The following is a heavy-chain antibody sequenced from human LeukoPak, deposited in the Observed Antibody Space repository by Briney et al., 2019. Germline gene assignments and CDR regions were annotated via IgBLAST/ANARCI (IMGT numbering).Heavy chain of an antibody. J-gene: IGHJ4*02. CDR3: ARAPTRRCSGGSCYPDFDY. CDR2: INPNSGGT. CDR1: GYTFTGYY. Sequence: ASVKVSCKASGYTFTGYYMHWVRQAPGQGLEWMGWINPNSGGTNYAQKFQGRVTMTRDTSISTAYMELSRLRSDDTAVYYCARAPTRRCSGGSCYPDFDYWGQGTLVTVSS. D-gene: IGHD2-15*01. V-gene: IGHV1-2*02.